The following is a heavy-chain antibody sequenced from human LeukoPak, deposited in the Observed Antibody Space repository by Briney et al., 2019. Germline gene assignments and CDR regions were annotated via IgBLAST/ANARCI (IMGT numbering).Heavy chain of an antibody. V-gene: IGHV3-21*01. CDR2: ISSSSSYI. CDR3: ARADSGSYYFDY. J-gene: IGHJ4*02. D-gene: IGHD1-26*01. Sequence: GGSLRLSCAASGFTLSSYSVNWVRQAPGKGREWVSSISSSSSYIYYADSVKGRFTISRDNAKNSLYLQMNSLRAEDTAVYYCARADSGSYYFDYWGQGTLVTVSS. CDR1: GFTLSSYS.